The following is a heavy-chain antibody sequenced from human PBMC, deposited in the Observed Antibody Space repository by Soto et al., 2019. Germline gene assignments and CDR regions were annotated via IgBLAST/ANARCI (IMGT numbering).Heavy chain of an antibody. Sequence: SETLSLTCAVYGGSFSGYYWSWIRQPPGKGLEWIGEINHSGSTNYNPSLKSRVTISVDTSKNQFSLKLSSVTAADTAVYYCARAGAAARQGYYAWGQGTLVTVSS. CDR2: INHSGST. V-gene: IGHV4-34*01. J-gene: IGHJ5*02. CDR1: GGSFSGYY. CDR3: ARAGAAARQGYYA. D-gene: IGHD6-6*01.